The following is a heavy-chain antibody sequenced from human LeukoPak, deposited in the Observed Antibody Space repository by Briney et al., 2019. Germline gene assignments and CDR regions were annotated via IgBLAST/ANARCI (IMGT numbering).Heavy chain of an antibody. CDR1: GFTFSSYG. CDR3: AKAAVYGNDVYYGMDV. CDR2: ISYDGSNK. Sequence: PGGSLRLSCAASGFTFSSYGMHWVRQAPGKGLEWVAVISYDGSNKHYADSVKGRFTISRDNSKNTLYLQMNSLRAEDTAVYYCAKAAVYGNDVYYGMDVWGQGTTVTVSS. V-gene: IGHV3-30*18. D-gene: IGHD5/OR15-5a*01. J-gene: IGHJ6*02.